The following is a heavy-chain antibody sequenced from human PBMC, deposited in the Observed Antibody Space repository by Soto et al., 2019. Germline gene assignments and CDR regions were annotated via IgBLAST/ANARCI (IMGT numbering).Heavy chain of an antibody. D-gene: IGHD2-2*01. Sequence: QLQLQESGPGLLKPSETLSLTCSVSGGSISSKSYSWGWIRQPPGKGLEWIGTFYYSENTYYNPSLTSRVTISVDTPKNQFSLKLSSVTAADTAVYYCAKLAGYCSGNSCHGDYAMDVWGQGTTVTVSS. CDR3: AKLAGYCSGNSCHGDYAMDV. V-gene: IGHV4-39*01. CDR2: FYYSENT. J-gene: IGHJ6*02. CDR1: GGSISSKSYS.